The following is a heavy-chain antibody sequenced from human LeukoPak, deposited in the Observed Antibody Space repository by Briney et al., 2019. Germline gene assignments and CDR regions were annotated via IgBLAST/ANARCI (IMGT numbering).Heavy chain of an antibody. CDR2: ISYDGSNK. CDR3: ARDRIAADPGTEHYYYYYMDV. J-gene: IGHJ6*03. V-gene: IGHV3-30*04. D-gene: IGHD6-25*01. Sequence: GRSLRLSCAASGFTFSTYAVHWVRQAPGKGLEWVAVISYDGSNKDYADSVKGRFTISRDNARNSLYLQMNSLRAEHTAVYYCARDRIAADPGTEHYYYYYMDVWGKGTTVTVSS. CDR1: GFTFSTYA.